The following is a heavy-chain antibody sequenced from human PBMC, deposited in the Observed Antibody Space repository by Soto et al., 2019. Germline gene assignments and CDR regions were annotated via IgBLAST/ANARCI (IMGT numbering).Heavy chain of an antibody. D-gene: IGHD3-22*01. J-gene: IGHJ3*01. CDR2: LNPDSGEA. Sequence: QAQLVQSGAEMKKSGASLKISCGASGYSLTGYYLHWLRQAPGQGLKWMGWLNPDSGEAIYALKFQGRVTMTRDTTSSTAYLEVWTLTSDDTAIYYCARGGYYDSGLYKGDLDVWGQGTFVTVSS. V-gene: IGHV1-2*02. CDR1: GYSLTGYY. CDR3: ARGGYYDSGLYKGDLDV.